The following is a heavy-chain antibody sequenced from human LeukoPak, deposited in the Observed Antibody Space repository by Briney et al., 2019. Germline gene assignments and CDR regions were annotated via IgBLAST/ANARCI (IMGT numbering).Heavy chain of an antibody. V-gene: IGHV3-30*02. CDR2: IRYDGSNK. CDR3: ARLPDGSGSYD. CDR1: GFTFSSYG. D-gene: IGHD3-10*01. Sequence: PGGSLRLSCAASGFTFSSYGMHRVRQAPGKGLEWVAFIRYDGSNKYYADSVKGRFTISRDNSKNTLYLQMNSLRAEDTAVYYCARLPDGSGSYDWGQGTLVTVSS. J-gene: IGHJ4*02.